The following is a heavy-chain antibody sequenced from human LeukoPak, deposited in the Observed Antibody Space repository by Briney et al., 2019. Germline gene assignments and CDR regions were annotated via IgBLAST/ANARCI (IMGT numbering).Heavy chain of an antibody. CDR3: ARVGEYSGSYCDY. CDR2: ISGSSSYT. Sequence: GGSLRLSCAASGFTFSDYYVTWIRQAPGKGLEWVSFISGSSSYTNSADSVKGRFTISRDNAKNSLYLQMNSLRAEDTAVYYCARVGEYSGSYCDYWGQGTLVTVSS. V-gene: IGHV3-11*05. CDR1: GFTFSDYY. J-gene: IGHJ4*02. D-gene: IGHD1-26*01.